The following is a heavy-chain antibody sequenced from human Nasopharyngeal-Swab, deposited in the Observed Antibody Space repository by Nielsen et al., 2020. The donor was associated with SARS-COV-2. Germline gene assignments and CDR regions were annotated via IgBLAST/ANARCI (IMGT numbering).Heavy chain of an antibody. Sequence: SETLSLTCTVSGGSVSSGSYYWSWIRQPPGKGLEWIGYIYYSGSTNYNPSVKSRVTISVDTSKNQFSLKLSSVTAADTAVYYCARAGNYYDTSGLFDYWGQGTLVTVYS. CDR1: GGSVSSGSYY. J-gene: IGHJ4*02. D-gene: IGHD3-22*01. CDR2: IYYSGST. CDR3: ARAGNYYDTSGLFDY. V-gene: IGHV4-61*01.